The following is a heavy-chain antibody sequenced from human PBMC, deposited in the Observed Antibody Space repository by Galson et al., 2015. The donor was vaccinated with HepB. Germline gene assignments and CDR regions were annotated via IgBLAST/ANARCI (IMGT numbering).Heavy chain of an antibody. D-gene: IGHD2-2*02. J-gene: IGHJ3*02. Sequence: WVRQAPGKGLEWVAITSYNGGNKNYADSVKGRFTISRDNSKNTLSLQMNSLTPEDTAVYFCARENYTMDAFDIWGQGTMVTVSS. CDR2: TSYNGGNK. V-gene: IGHV3-30-3*01. CDR3: ARENYTMDAFDI.